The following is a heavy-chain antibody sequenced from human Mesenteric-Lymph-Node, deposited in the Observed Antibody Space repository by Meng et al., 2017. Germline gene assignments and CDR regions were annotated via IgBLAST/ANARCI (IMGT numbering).Heavy chain of an antibody. J-gene: IGHJ6*02. V-gene: IGHV5-51*01. CDR3: VRHTLPPYYDFWSGYYFGDYYYYYGMDV. CDR2: IYPGDSDT. CDR1: GYSFTSYW. Sequence: GESLKISCKGSGYSFTSYWIGWVRQMPGKGLEWMGIIYPGDSDTRYSPSFQGQVTISADKSISTAYLQWSSLKASDTTMYYCVRHTLPPYYDFWSGYYFGDYYYYYGMDVWGQGTTVTVSS. D-gene: IGHD3-3*01.